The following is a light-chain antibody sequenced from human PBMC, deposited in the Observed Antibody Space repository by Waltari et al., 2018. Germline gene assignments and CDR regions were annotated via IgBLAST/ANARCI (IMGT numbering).Light chain of an antibody. J-gene: IGLJ3*02. V-gene: IGLV1-51*01. Sequence: QSVLTQPPSVSAAPGQRVTISCSGGSSNIGNNDVSWYQQFPGTAPKLLITDNNKRPFGIPDRVYGSKSGTSATLGITGLQTGDEADYYCATWDSRLSVVVFGGGTKVTVL. CDR2: DNN. CDR1: SSNIGNND. CDR3: ATWDSRLSVVV.